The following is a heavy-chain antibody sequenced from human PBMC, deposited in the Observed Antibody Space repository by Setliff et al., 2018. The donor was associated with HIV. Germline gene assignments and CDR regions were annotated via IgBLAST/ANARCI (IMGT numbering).Heavy chain of an antibody. CDR1: GVSVRNFY. CDR3: ARGGANPSWFDS. CDR2: VYVSGNT. V-gene: IGHV4-4*07. D-gene: IGHD3-16*01. J-gene: IGHJ5*01. Sequence: PSETLSLTCNVSGVSVRNFYWSWLRQTAGKGLEWIGRVYVSGNTNSNPSLKSRVTMSLDRAKNQVSLELDSVTAEDTAVYYCARGGANPSWFDSWGQGTLVTVSS.